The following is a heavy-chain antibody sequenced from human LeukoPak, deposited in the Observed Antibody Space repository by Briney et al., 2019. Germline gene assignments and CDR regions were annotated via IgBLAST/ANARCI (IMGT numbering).Heavy chain of an antibody. CDR1: GGSISSYY. CDR2: IYYSGST. CDR3: ARSRGYSYGPFDY. J-gene: IGHJ4*02. Sequence: SEPLSLTCTVSGGSISSYYGSWIRQPPGKGLEWIGYIYYSGSTNYNPSLKSRVTISVDTSKNQFSLKLSSVTAADTAVYYCARSRGYSYGPFDYWGQGTLVTVSS. D-gene: IGHD5-18*01. V-gene: IGHV4-59*01.